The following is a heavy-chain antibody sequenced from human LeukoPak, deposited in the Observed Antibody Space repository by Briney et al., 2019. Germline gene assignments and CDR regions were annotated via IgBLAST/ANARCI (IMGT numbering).Heavy chain of an antibody. CDR1: GFTFSSYG. D-gene: IGHD3-22*01. J-gene: IGHJ4*02. V-gene: IGHV3-30*18. Sequence: PGRSLRLSCAASGFTFSSYGMHWVRQAPGKGLEWVAVISYDGSNKYYADSVKGRFTISRDNSKNTLYLQMNSLRAEGTAVYYCAKAYEQVVVVTPFDYWGQGTLVTVSS. CDR3: AKAYEQVVVVTPFDY. CDR2: ISYDGSNK.